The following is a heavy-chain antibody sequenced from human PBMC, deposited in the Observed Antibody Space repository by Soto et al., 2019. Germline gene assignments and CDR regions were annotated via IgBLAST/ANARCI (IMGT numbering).Heavy chain of an antibody. D-gene: IGHD2-15*01. CDR3: ARVRYCSGGSCYPRFDP. CDR2: IYYSGST. Sequence: QVQLQESGPGLVKPSQTLSLTCTVSGGSISSGGYYWSWIRQHPGKGLEWIGYIYYSGSTYCNPSRKSRVTISVDTSKNQFSLKLSSVTAADTAVYYCARVRYCSGGSCYPRFDPWGQGTLVTVSS. V-gene: IGHV4-31*03. J-gene: IGHJ5*02. CDR1: GGSISSGGYY.